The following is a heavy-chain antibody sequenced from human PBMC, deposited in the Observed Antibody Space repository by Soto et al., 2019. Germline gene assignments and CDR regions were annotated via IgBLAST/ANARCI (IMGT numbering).Heavy chain of an antibody. Sequence: EVQLVESGGGLVKPGGSLRLSCAASGFAFSSYSMNWVRQAPGKGLQWVSSITSTSSHMYYADSVKGRFTISRDNAKNSLYPQMNSLRVEATAVFYCARDTRGVVSPYYFDYWGQGTLVTVSS. V-gene: IGHV3-21*01. J-gene: IGHJ4*02. CDR3: ARDTRGVVSPYYFDY. CDR2: ITSTSSHM. CDR1: GFAFSSYS. D-gene: IGHD2-15*01.